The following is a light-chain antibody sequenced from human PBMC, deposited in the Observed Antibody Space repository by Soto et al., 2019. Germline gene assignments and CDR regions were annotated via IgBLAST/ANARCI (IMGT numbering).Light chain of an antibody. J-gene: IGLJ1*01. CDR2: YNN. CDR3: AAWDDSLNGRV. CDR1: SSNIGSNT. V-gene: IGLV1-44*01. Sequence: QSVLTQPPSASGTPGQRVTISCSGSSSNIGSNTVNWYQQLPGTAPTLLIYYNNQRPSGVPDRFSGSKSGTSASLAISGLQSEDEADYYCAAWDDSLNGRVFGTGTKVTVL.